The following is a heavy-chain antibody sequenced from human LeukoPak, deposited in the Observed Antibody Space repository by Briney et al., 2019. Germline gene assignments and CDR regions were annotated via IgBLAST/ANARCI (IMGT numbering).Heavy chain of an antibody. Sequence: ASVKVSCKASGYTFNRYGMNWVRQAPGQGLEWMGWINPNSGGTNYAQKFQGRVTMTRDTSISTAYMELSRLRSDDTAVYYCASREYSYGNYYFDYWGQGTLVTVSS. J-gene: IGHJ4*02. CDR3: ASREYSYGNYYFDY. V-gene: IGHV1-2*02. D-gene: IGHD5-18*01. CDR2: INPNSGGT. CDR1: GYTFNRYG.